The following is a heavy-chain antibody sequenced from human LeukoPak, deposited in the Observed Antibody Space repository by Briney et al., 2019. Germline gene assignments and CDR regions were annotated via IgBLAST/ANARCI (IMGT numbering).Heavy chain of an antibody. Sequence: AGGSLRLSCAASGFTFSSYAMSWVRQAPGKGLEWVSAISGSGGSTYYADSVKGRFTISRDNPKNTLYLQMNSLRAEDTAVYYCAHHSYSSSWYVNYWGQGTLVTVSS. CDR3: AHHSYSSSWYVNY. CDR1: GFTFSSYA. CDR2: ISGSGGST. V-gene: IGHV3-23*01. J-gene: IGHJ4*02. D-gene: IGHD6-13*01.